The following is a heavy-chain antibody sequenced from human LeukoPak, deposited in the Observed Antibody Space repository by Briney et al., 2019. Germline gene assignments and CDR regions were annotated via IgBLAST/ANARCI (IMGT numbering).Heavy chain of an antibody. CDR3: AKDFAWAIDY. CDR1: GFTFRNYG. D-gene: IGHD3-9*01. Sequence: GGSLTLSCAASGFTFRNYGMYWLRQSPGKGLEGVTFLQYGTNNEYYGDSVKGRFTISRDNSKNTLYLQMNSLRAEDTAVYYCAKDFAWAIDYWGQGTLVTVSS. CDR2: LQYGTNNE. J-gene: IGHJ4*02. V-gene: IGHV3-30*02.